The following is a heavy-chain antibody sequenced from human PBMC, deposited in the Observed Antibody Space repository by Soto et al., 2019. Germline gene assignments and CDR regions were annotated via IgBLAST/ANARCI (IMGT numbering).Heavy chain of an antibody. D-gene: IGHD5-12*01. CDR3: ATRHYNYKGDD. V-gene: IGHV3-53*01. CDR2: FYDQGLT. Sequence: ESGGGLFPPGESLTLSCAASGLTVAMDFMSWVRQAPGKGPEWVAVFYDQGLTFYADSVKGRFIVSKDSAHGTLYLQMNSVRAEDTAIYYCATRHYNYKGDDRGQGTLVTVSS. CDR1: GLTVAMDF. J-gene: IGHJ4*02.